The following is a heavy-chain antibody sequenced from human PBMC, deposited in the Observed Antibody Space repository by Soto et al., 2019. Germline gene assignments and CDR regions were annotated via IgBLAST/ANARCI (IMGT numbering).Heavy chain of an antibody. Sequence: PGGSLRLSCAASGFIFDDYAMHWVRQAPGKGLEWVSGISWNSGSIGYADSVKGRFTISRDNAKNSLYLQMNSLRAEDTALYYCAKVTEIRGAIYYYYGMDVWGQGTTVTVSS. J-gene: IGHJ6*02. CDR2: ISWNSGSI. D-gene: IGHD3-10*01. CDR3: AKVTEIRGAIYYYYGMDV. V-gene: IGHV3-9*01. CDR1: GFIFDDYA.